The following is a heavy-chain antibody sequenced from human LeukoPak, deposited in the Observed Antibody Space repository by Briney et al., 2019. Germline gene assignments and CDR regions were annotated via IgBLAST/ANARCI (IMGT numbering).Heavy chain of an antibody. CDR2: IYYSGST. D-gene: IGHD2-15*01. Sequence: SETLSLTCTVSGGSISSYYWSWIRQPPGKGLEWIGYIYYSGSTNYNPSLKSRVTISVDTSKNQFSLKLSSVTAADTAVYYCARERLYSFDYWGQGTLVTVSS. V-gene: IGHV4-59*01. J-gene: IGHJ4*02. CDR1: GGSISSYY. CDR3: ARERLYSFDY.